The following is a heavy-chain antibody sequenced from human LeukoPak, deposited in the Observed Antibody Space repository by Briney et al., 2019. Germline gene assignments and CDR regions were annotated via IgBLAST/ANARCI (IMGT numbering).Heavy chain of an antibody. CDR1: GFTFSSYA. CDR2: ISGSGGST. D-gene: IGHD6-13*01. CDR3: AKDHSSSWSFDY. V-gene: IGHV3-23*01. J-gene: IGHJ4*02. Sequence: TGGSLRLSCAASGFTFSSYAMSWVRQAPGKGLEWVSAISGSGGSTYYADSVKGRFTISRDNSKNTLYLQMNSLRAEDTAVYYCAKDHSSSWSFDYWGQGTLVTVSS.